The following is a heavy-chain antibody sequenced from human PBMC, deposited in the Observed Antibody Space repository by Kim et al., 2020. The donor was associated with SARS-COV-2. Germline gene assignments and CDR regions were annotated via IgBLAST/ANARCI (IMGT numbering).Heavy chain of an antibody. D-gene: IGHD3-22*01. V-gene: IGHV4-59*10. Sequence: GDTDYNPSLQSRVTMSVDTSNNQFSLNLTSVTAADTAVYYCATYNSVYYYNWGQGTLVTVSS. CDR2: GDT. CDR3: ATYNSVYYYN. J-gene: IGHJ4*02.